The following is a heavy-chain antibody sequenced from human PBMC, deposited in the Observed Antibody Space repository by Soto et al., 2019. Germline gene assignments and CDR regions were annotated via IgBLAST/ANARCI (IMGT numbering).Heavy chain of an antibody. V-gene: IGHV4-59*03. CDR2: VFYGGT. CDR3: AAYGGAFYFAF. D-gene: IGHD4-17*01. J-gene: IGHJ4*02. Sequence: PSETLSLTCSVSVRSMSSNYWSWLRQSPDKGLEWLGYVFYGGTDYNPSLGGRVTMSVEMSKSQFSLTLSSVTAADTAVYYCAAYGGAFYFAFWGQGIQVPVSS. CDR1: VRSMSSNY.